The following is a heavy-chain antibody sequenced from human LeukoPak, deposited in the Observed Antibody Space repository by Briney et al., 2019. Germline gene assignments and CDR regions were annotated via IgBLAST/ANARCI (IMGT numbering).Heavy chain of an antibody. V-gene: IGHV3-30*04. CDR2: ISYDGSNK. D-gene: IGHD2-2*01. Sequence: GGSLRLSCAASGFTFSSYAMHWVRQAPGKGLEWVAVISYDGSNKYYADSVKGRFTISRDNSKNTLYLQMNSLRAEDTAVYYCAAGYCSSTSCYFDAFDIWGRGTMVTVSS. CDR1: GFTFSSYA. CDR3: AAGYCSSTSCYFDAFDI. J-gene: IGHJ3*02.